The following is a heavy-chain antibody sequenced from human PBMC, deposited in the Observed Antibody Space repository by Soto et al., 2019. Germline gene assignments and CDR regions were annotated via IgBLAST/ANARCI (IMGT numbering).Heavy chain of an antibody. J-gene: IGHJ4*02. CDR3: ARDSRTDGYKYDYFDY. V-gene: IGHV3-30*04. Sequence: QVQLVESGGGVVQPGRSLRLSCTASGLTFSNYAIHWVRQAPGKGLEWVALISYDGRDEYYADSVKGRFTISRDNSKNTLYLQMNSRRAEDTGMFYCARDSRTDGYKYDYFDYWGQGTLVTVSS. CDR1: GLTFSNYA. D-gene: IGHD5-12*01. CDR2: ISYDGRDE.